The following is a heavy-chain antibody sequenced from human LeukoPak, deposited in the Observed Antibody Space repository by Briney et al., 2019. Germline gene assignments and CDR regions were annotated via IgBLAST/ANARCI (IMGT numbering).Heavy chain of an antibody. CDR3: AGARNDYDSSGFSTLDY. D-gene: IGHD3-22*01. CDR1: GFTFSSYA. J-gene: IGHJ4*02. Sequence: GGSLRLSCAASGFTFSSYAMSWVRQAPGKGLEWVSAISGSGGSTYYADSVKGRFTISRDNSKNTLYLQMNSLRAEDTAVYYCAGARNDYDSSGFSTLDYWGQGTLVTVSS. V-gene: IGHV3-23*01. CDR2: ISGSGGST.